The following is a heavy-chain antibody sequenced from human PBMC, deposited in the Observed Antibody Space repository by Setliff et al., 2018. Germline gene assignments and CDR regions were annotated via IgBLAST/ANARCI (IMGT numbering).Heavy chain of an antibody. CDR3: ARGGGYGSGGSFHNAPFDY. Sequence: SETLSLTCAVYGGSFSTYYWIWIRQPPGKGLEWIGEINHSGSTNYNPSLKSRVTISVDTSNKQFSLELRSLTAADTALYYCARGGGYGSGGSFHNAPFDYWGQGMLVTVSS. J-gene: IGHJ4*02. D-gene: IGHD3-10*01. V-gene: IGHV4-34*01. CDR1: GGSFSTYY. CDR2: INHSGST.